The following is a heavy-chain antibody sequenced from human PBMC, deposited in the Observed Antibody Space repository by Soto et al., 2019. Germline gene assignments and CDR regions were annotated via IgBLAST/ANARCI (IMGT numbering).Heavy chain of an antibody. D-gene: IGHD6-13*01. J-gene: IGHJ5*02. V-gene: IGHV3-21*01. CDR2: ITENSDYI. Sequence: EVQLVESGGGLVKPGGSLRLSCVASGFTFSSYNMNWVRQAPGKGLEGLSLITENSDYIFYADSVKGRFTMSRDDATNSVYLQMDSLRPDDTAIYYCARDRQLVQDWFEPWGQGTLVTVSS. CDR1: GFTFSSYN. CDR3: ARDRQLVQDWFEP.